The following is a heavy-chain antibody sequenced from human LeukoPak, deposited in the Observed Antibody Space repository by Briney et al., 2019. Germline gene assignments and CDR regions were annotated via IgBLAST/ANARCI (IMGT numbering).Heavy chain of an antibody. CDR1: GGSISSSSYY. J-gene: IGHJ4*02. V-gene: IGHV4-39*01. CDR3: ARRDIVTTINT. Sequence: PSETLSLTCTVSGGSISSSSYYWAWIRQPPGKGLEWIGSIFYSGTTFYNPSLKTRVTIFVDTSKNQFSLKLNSVTAADTAVYYCARRDIVTTINTWGQGTLATVSS. D-gene: IGHD5-12*01. CDR2: IFYSGTT.